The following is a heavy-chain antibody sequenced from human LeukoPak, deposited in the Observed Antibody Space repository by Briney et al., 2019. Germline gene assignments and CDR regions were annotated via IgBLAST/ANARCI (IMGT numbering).Heavy chain of an antibody. J-gene: IGHJ4*02. CDR1: GGAFSSYA. V-gene: IGHV1-69*05. CDR2: IIPIFGTA. D-gene: IGHD6-13*01. Sequence: SVKVSCKASGGAFSSYAISWVRQAPGQGLEWMGGIIPIFGTANYAQKFQGRVTITTDESTSTAYMELGSLRSEDTAVYYCARIAAAGTPYGYWGQGTLVTVSS. CDR3: ARIAAAGTPYGY.